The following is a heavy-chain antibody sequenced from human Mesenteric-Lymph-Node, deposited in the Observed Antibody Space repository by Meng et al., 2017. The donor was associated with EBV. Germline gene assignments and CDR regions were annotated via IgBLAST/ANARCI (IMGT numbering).Heavy chain of an antibody. J-gene: IGHJ4*02. CDR1: CGTSSNSDYY. V-gene: IGHV4-30-4*01. CDR3: ARVGYCSGGSCSFRYFDY. Sequence: HGPLQDSDQGLVKPSQTRSLTCTVSCGTSSNSDYYWILIRQPPGKCLEWIGYIYYSGSTYYNPSLKSRVTISVDTSKNQFSLKLSSVTAADTAVHYCARVGYCSGGSCSFRYFDYWGQGILVTVSS. D-gene: IGHD2-15*01. CDR2: IYYSGST.